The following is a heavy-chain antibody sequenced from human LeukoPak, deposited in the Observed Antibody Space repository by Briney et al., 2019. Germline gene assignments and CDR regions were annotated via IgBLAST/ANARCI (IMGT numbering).Heavy chain of an antibody. CDR3: AKDGGVWFGESNDY. V-gene: IGHV1-2*02. J-gene: IGHJ4*02. D-gene: IGHD3-10*01. Sequence: GASVKVSCKASGYTFTGYYMHWVRQAPGQGLEWMGWINPNSGGTNYAQKFQGRVTMTRDTSISTAYMELSRLRSDDTAVYYCAKDGGVWFGESNDYWGQGTLVTVSS. CDR1: GYTFTGYY. CDR2: INPNSGGT.